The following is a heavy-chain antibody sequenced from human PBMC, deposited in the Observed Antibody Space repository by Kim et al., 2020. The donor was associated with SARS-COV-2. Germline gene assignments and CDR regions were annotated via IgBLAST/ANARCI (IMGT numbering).Heavy chain of an antibody. CDR2: IIPIFGTA. CDR1: GGTFSSYA. V-gene: IGHV1-69*13. D-gene: IGHD3-10*01. J-gene: IGHJ6*02. CDR3: ARDVYGSGSYSHAASPNYYYYYGMDV. Sequence: SVKVSCKASGGTFSSYAISWVRQAPGQGLEWMGGIIPIFGTANYAQKFQGRVTITADESTSTAYMELSSLRSEDTAVYYCARDVYGSGSYSHAASPNYYYYYGMDVWGQGTTVTVSS.